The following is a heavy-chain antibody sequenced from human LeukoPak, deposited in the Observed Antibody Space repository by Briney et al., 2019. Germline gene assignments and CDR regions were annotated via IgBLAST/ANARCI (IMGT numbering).Heavy chain of an antibody. CDR3: AKERGPQLRFLEWARGYYGMDV. V-gene: IGHV3-23*01. J-gene: IGHJ6*02. CDR1: GFTFSSYA. Sequence: GGSLRLSCAASGFTFSSYAMSWVRQAPGKGLEWVSAISGSGGSTYYADSVKGRFTISRDNSKNTLYLQMNSLRAEDTAVYYCAKERGPQLRFLEWARGYYGMDVWGQGTTVTVS. CDR2: ISGSGGST. D-gene: IGHD3-3*01.